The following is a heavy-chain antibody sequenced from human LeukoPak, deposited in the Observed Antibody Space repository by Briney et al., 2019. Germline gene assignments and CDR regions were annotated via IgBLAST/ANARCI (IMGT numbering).Heavy chain of an antibody. Sequence: SETLSLTCTVSGGSITSGGYYWSWIRQHPGKGMEWIGYIYYSGSTYYNPSLKSRVTLSVATSKNQFSLKLNSVTAADTAVYYCARDGIAVAGTVYWGQGTLVTVSS. CDR1: GGSITSGGYY. D-gene: IGHD6-19*01. V-gene: IGHV4-31*03. J-gene: IGHJ4*02. CDR3: ARDGIAVAGTVY. CDR2: IYYSGST.